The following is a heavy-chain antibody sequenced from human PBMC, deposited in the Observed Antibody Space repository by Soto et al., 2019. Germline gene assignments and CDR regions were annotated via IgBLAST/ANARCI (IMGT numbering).Heavy chain of an antibody. CDR1: GYTLTQLS. Sequence: GASVKVSCKVSGYTLTQLSMHWARQAPGKGLEWMGGFDPENGETIYAQKFQGRVTMTEDTSTDTAYMELSSLRSEDTAIYYCATIIPSSSWVHGYDYWGQGTLVTVSS. J-gene: IGHJ4*02. V-gene: IGHV1-24*01. CDR2: FDPENGET. D-gene: IGHD6-13*01. CDR3: ATIIPSSSWVHGYDY.